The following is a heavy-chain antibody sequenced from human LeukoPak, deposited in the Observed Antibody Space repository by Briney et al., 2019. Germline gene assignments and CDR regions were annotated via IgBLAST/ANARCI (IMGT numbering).Heavy chain of an antibody. J-gene: IGHJ4*02. CDR1: GFTFSSYW. V-gene: IGHV3-48*04. CDR2: IASDHTT. D-gene: IGHD2-2*01. Sequence: GGSLRLSCAASGFTFSSYWMSWVRQAPGEGLEWVSFIASDHTTYYADSVKGRFTISRDNAKNSLYLQMNSLRAEDTAVYYCARDPSRDCSSTSCYLWGQGTLVTVSS. CDR3: ARDPSRDCSSTSCYL.